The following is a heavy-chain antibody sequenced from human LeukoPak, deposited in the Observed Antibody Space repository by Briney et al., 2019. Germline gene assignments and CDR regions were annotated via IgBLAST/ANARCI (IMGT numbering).Heavy chain of an antibody. Sequence: SETLSLTCTVPGGSISTGSYYWNWIRQPAGKGLEWIGRIYTSERTNYNPSLKSRVTLSVDTSKNQFYLRLNSGTAADTAVYYCARVARSMSSSSEDSWGQGTLVTVSS. CDR3: ARVARSMSSSSEDS. CDR2: IYTSERT. V-gene: IGHV4-61*02. J-gene: IGHJ4*02. CDR1: GGSISTGSYY. D-gene: IGHD6-13*01.